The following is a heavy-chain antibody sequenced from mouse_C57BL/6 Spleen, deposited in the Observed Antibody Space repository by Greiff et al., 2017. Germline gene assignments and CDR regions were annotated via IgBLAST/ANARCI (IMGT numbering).Heavy chain of an antibody. D-gene: IGHD2-1*01. J-gene: IGHJ3*01. CDR3: ARGLGNSPFAY. CDR2: IYPGGGYT. CDR1: GYTFTNYW. Sequence: VKLMESGAELVRPGTSVKMSCKASGYTFTNYWIGWAKQRPGHGLEWIGDIYPGGGYTNYNEKFKGKATLTADKSSSTAYMQFSSLTSEDSAIYYCARGLGNSPFAYWGQGTLVTVSA. V-gene: IGHV1-63*01.